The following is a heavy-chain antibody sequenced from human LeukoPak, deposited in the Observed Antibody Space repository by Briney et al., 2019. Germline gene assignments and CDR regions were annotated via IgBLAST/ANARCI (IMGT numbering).Heavy chain of an antibody. V-gene: IGHV4-38-2*02. CDR2: IYQTGST. Sequence: PSETLSLTCTVSGYSISSDNYWGWIRQPPGKGLEWIGNIYQTGSTYYNPSLTSRVTMSIDTSKNQFSLKLSSVTAADTAVYYCARDLSITMIRGVTFDYWGQGGLVTVSS. CDR3: ARDLSITMIRGVTFDY. CDR1: GYSISSDNY. J-gene: IGHJ4*02. D-gene: IGHD3-10*01.